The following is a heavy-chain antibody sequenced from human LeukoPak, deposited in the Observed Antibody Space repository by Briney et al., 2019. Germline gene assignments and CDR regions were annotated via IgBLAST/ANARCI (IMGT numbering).Heavy chain of an antibody. CDR3: ARGAVVLDHLDY. CDR1: GGSISSGSYY. V-gene: IGHV4-61*01. D-gene: IGHD2-2*01. J-gene: IGHJ4*02. Sequence: PSETLSLTCTVSGGSISSGSYYWSWIRQPPGKGLEWIGYIYYSGSTNYNPSLKSRVTISVDTSKNQFSLKLSSVTAADTAVYYCARGAVVLDHLDYWGQGTLVTVSS. CDR2: IYYSGST.